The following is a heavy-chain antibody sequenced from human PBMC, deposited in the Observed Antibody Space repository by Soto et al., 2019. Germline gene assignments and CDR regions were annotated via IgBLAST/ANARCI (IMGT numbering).Heavy chain of an antibody. V-gene: IGHV3-23*01. Sequence: VQLLESGGGLIHPGGSLRLSCSASGFTFRKFAMSWVRQAPGKSLEWVSGISGSDGRTSYADSVKGRFTISRDNSKNTLYLQINSLRAEDTAIYYCVKDALSPLAARLYYFDEWGQGSLVTVSS. CDR3: VKDALSPLAARLYYFDE. CDR2: ISGSDGRT. CDR1: GFTFRKFA. J-gene: IGHJ4*02. D-gene: IGHD6-25*01.